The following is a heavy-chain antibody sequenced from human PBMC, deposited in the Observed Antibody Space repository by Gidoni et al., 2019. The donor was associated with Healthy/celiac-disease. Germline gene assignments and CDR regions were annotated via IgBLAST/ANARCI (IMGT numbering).Heavy chain of an antibody. D-gene: IGHD3-9*01. CDR1: GGSISSYY. CDR3: AARRVLRYFDWLPQV. J-gene: IGHJ4*02. V-gene: IGHV4-59*01. CDR2: IYYSGST. Sequence: QVQLQESGPGLVKPSETLSLTCTVSGGSISSYYWSWIRQPPGKGLEWIGYIYYSGSTNYNPSLKSRVTISVDTSKNQFSLKLSSVTAADTAVYYCAARRVLRYFDWLPQVWGQGTLVTVSS.